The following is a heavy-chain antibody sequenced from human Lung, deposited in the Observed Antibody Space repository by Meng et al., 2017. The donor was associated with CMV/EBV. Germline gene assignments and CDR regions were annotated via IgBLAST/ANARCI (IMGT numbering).Heavy chain of an antibody. CDR2: ISSSGSTI. CDR3: AREGVYYDSSGYLDY. Sequence: SXAASGFTFSSYEMNWVRQAPGKGLEWVSYISSSGSTIYYADSVKGRFTISRDNAKNSLYLQMNSLRAEDTAVYYCAREGVYYDSSGYLDYWGQGXLVTVSS. J-gene: IGHJ4*02. D-gene: IGHD3-22*01. CDR1: GFTFSSYE. V-gene: IGHV3-48*03.